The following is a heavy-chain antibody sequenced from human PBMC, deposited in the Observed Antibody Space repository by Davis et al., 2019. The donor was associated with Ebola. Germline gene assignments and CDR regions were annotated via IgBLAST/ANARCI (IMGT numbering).Heavy chain of an antibody. CDR1: GYTFTSYA. D-gene: IGHD6-13*01. CDR2: INAGNGNT. CDR3: ARVSRYAVAGMIRGAGYYYGMDV. V-gene: IGHV1-3*01. Sequence: AASVKVSCKASGYTFTSYAMHWVRQAPGQRLEWMGWINAGNGNTKYSQKFQGRVTITRDTSASTAYMELSSLRSEDTAVYYCARVSRYAVAGMIRGAGYYYGMDVWGQGTTVTVSS. J-gene: IGHJ6*02.